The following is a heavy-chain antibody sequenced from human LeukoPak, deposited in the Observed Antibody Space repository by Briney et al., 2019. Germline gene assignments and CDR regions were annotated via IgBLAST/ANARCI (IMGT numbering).Heavy chain of an antibody. J-gene: IGHJ4*02. Sequence: KPSETLSLTCTVSGGSISSSSYYWGWIRQPPGKGLEWIGSIYYSGSTYYNPSLKSRVTISVDTSKNQFSLKLSSVTAADTAVYYCARRLRVCLEYSSSCGPFDYWGQGTLVTVSS. D-gene: IGHD6-6*01. V-gene: IGHV4-39*01. CDR2: IYYSGST. CDR1: GGSISSSSYY. CDR3: ARRLRVCLEYSSSCGPFDY.